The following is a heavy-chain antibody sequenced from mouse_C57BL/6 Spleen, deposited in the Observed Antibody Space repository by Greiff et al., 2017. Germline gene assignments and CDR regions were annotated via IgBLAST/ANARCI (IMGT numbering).Heavy chain of an antibody. J-gene: IGHJ4*01. CDR2: ISSGSSTI. CDR3: ARHDYYAMDY. Sequence: EVKVVESGGGLVKPGGSLKLSCAASGFTFSDYGMHWVRQAPEKGLEWVAYISSGSSTIYYADTVKGRFTISRDNAKNTLFLQMTSLRSEDTAMYYCARHDYYAMDYWGHGTSVTVSS. CDR1: GFTFSDYG. V-gene: IGHV5-17*01.